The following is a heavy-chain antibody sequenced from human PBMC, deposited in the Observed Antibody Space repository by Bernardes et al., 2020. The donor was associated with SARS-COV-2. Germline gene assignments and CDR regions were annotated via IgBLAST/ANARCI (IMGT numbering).Heavy chain of an antibody. D-gene: IGHD5-18*01. J-gene: IGHJ4*02. CDR1: GGSISSSSYY. CDR3: ARRGSRATWIQLWFSPPFDY. Sequence: SETLSLTCTVSGGSISSSSYYWGWIRQPPGTGLEWIGSIYYSGSTYYNPSLKSRVTISVDTSKNQFSLKLSSVTAADTAVYYCARRGSRATWIQLWFSPPFDYWGQGTLVTVSS. V-gene: IGHV4-39*01. CDR2: IYYSGST.